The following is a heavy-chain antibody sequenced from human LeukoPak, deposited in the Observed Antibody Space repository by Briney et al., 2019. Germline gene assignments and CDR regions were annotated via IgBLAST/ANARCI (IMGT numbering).Heavy chain of an antibody. CDR3: AKGSDYGDYVPRDY. Sequence: PGGSLRLSCAASGFTSSSYGMSWVHQAPGKGLEWVSAISGSGGFTYYADSVKGRFTISRDNSKNTLYLQMNSLRAEDTAVYYCAKGSDYGDYVPRDYWGQGTLVTVSS. V-gene: IGHV3-23*01. D-gene: IGHD4-17*01. CDR2: ISGSGGFT. CDR1: GFTSSSYG. J-gene: IGHJ4*02.